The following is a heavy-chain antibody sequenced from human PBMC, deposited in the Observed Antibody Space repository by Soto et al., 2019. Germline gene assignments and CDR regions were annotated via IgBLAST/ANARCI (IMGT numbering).Heavy chain of an antibody. CDR1: VGTFSRYT. J-gene: IGHJ6*02. CDR2: IIPIFGIT. Sequence: QVQLVQSGAEVKKPGSSVKVSCKASVGTFSRYTMTWVRQAPGHGLEWMGRIIPIFGITTYAQKFQGRVTITADESTSTAYMELSSLRSEDTAVYYCAREDRDRETGLVPAAIDGMDVWGQGTTVTVSS. V-gene: IGHV1-69*08. CDR3: AREDRDRETGLVPAAIDGMDV. D-gene: IGHD2-2*01.